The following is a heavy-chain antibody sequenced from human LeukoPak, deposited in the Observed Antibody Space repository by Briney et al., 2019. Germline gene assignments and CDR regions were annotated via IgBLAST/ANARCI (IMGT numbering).Heavy chain of an antibody. D-gene: IGHD3-22*01. V-gene: IGHV5-51*01. CDR2: IYPGDSDT. J-gene: IGHJ4*02. Sequence: GESLKISCKGSGYSFTSYWIGWVRQMPGKGLEWMGIIYPGDSDTRYSPSFQGQVTISADKSISTAYLQWSSLKASDTAMYYCALTTLYDSSGYHREPKDYWGQGTLVTVSS. CDR3: ALTTLYDSSGYHREPKDY. CDR1: GYSFTSYW.